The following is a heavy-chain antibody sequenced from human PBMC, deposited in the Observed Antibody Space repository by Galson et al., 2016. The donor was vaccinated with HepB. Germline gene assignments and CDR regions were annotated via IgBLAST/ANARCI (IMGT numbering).Heavy chain of an antibody. J-gene: IGHJ4*01. CDR3: AKATPYYDVLTGFFVYYSDY. CDR1: GFTFSDYA. CDR2: IRGTGVTT. D-gene: IGHD3-9*01. V-gene: IGHV3-23*01. Sequence: SLRLSCAASGFTFSDYAMSWVRQAPGKGLQWVSTIRGTGVTTHYADSVKGRFTISRDNSKNTLYLQISSLRAEDTAMYYCAKATPYYDVLTGFFVYYSDYWGHGTLVTVSS.